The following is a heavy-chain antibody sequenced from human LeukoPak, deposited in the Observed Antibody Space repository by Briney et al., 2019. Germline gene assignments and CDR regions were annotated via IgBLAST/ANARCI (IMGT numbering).Heavy chain of an antibody. CDR2: INIGGTNT. Sequence: GGSLRLSCAASGFTFNDYYMSWIRQAPGKGLEWLSYINIGGTNTHYADSVKGRFTISRDNAKKSLYLEMNNLRAEDTAVYYCATDGAGFGTWGQGVLVTVSS. J-gene: IGHJ5*02. CDR3: ATDGAGFGT. CDR1: GFTFNDYY. V-gene: IGHV3-11*01.